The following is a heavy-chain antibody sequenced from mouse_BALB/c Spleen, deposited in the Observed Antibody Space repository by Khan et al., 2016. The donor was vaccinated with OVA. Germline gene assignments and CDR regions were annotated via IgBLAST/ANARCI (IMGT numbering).Heavy chain of an antibody. CDR2: ISYSGST. V-gene: IGHV3-2*02. Sequence: LQQSGPGLVKPSQSLSLTCTVTGYSITSGYGWNWIRQFPGNKLEWMGYISYSGSTNYNPSLKSRISITRDTSKNQFFLQLNSVTTEDTATYYCAKTARIKYWGQGTTLTVSS. J-gene: IGHJ2*01. CDR1: GYSITSGYG. CDR3: AKTARIKY. D-gene: IGHD1-2*01.